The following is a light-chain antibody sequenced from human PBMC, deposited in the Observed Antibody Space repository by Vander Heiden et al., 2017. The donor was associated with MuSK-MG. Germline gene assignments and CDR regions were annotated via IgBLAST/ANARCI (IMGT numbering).Light chain of an antibody. CDR2: WAS. CDR1: QSVLYSSNNKNY. CDR3: QQDDSTPNT. Sequence: DIVMTQSPDSLAVSLGERATINCKSSQSVLYSSNNKNYLAWYQQKPGQPPKLLIYWASTRESGVPDRFRGSGSGTDFTLTISSLQAEDVAVYYCQQDDSTPNTFGQGTKLEIK. J-gene: IGKJ2*01. V-gene: IGKV4-1*01.